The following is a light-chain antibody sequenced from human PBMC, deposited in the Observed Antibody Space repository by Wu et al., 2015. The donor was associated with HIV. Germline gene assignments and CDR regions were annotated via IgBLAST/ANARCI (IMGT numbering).Light chain of an antibody. J-gene: IGKJ5*01. V-gene: IGKV3-20*01. CDR1: QSISSYF. CDR2: GAS. CDR3: QRSENSPSIT. Sequence: EIVLTQSPGTLSLSPGERATLSCRASQSISSYFLAWYQQKPGQAPRLLIHGASRRVSGIPDRFSGSGSGTDFTLTISRLEPEDFAVYYCQRSENSPSITFGQGTRLEIK.